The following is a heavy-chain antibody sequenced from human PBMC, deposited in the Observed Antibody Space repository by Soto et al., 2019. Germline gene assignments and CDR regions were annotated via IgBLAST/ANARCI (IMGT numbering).Heavy chain of an antibody. Sequence: LSDPFPDSARSSISTSYYPCWIRQRPGKGLEWIGSIYYSGSTYYNPSLKSRVTISVDTSKNQFSLKLSSVTAADTAVYYCARLIIPSTVTTFGYYYMDVWGKGTTVTVSS. CDR3: ARLIIPSTVTTFGYYYMDV. CDR2: IYYSGST. J-gene: IGHJ6*03. CDR1: ARSSISTSYY. D-gene: IGHD4-17*01. V-gene: IGHV4-39*01.